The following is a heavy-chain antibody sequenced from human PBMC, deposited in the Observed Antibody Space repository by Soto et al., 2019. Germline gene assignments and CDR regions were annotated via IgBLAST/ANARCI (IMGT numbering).Heavy chain of an antibody. V-gene: IGHV3-23*01. J-gene: IGHJ4*02. CDR2: VSAGGTSA. Sequence: EVQLLESGGGLVQPGGSLRLSCAASGFTFSSYAMGWVRQAPGKGLEWVSAVSAGGTSAYYVASVEGRFTISRDNSKNKLYVQMNCRRVEHAPRFYCADRFSGGRSSLFDRWGQGTLVPVPS. CDR3: ADRFSGGRSSLFDR. CDR1: GFTFSSYA. D-gene: IGHD2-15*01.